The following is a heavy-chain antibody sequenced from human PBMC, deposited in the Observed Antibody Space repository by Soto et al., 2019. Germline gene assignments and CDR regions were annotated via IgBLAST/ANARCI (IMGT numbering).Heavy chain of an antibody. J-gene: IGHJ5*02. Sequence: QLQLQESGPGLVKPSETLSLTCTVSGGSISSSSYYWGWIRQPPGKGLEWIGSIYYSGSTYYNPALKSRVTISVDTSKNQFSLKLSAVTAADTAVYYCARLGGWFDPWGQGTLVTVSS. CDR1: GGSISSSSYY. CDR3: ARLGGWFDP. CDR2: IYYSGST. V-gene: IGHV4-39*01.